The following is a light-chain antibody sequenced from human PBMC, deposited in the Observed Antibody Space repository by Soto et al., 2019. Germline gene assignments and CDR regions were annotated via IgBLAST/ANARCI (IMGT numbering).Light chain of an antibody. Sequence: DIVMTQSPDSLAVSLGERATINCKSSQSIFYISNNKHYLAWYQQKPGQPPKLLIYWASTRASGVPDRFIGSGSGRDFILTISSLQDEDVAVYYCQQYFSTRTFGQGTKVEVK. CDR3: QQYFSTRT. CDR2: WAS. J-gene: IGKJ1*01. V-gene: IGKV4-1*01. CDR1: QSIFYISNNKHY.